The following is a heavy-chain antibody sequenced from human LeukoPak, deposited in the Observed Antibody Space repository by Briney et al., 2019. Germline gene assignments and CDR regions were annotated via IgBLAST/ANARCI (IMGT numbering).Heavy chain of an antibody. CDR3: AKDRSIAANNFDY. CDR2: ISYDGSKN. CDR1: GFSFSSYG. Sequence: PGRSLRLSCAASGFSFSSYGMHWVRQAPGKGLEWVAIISYDGSKNSYADSVKDRFTISRDNSKNTLSLQMNSLRTEDTALYYCAKDRSIAANNFDYWGQGTLVTVSS. V-gene: IGHV3-30*18. J-gene: IGHJ4*02. D-gene: IGHD6-6*01.